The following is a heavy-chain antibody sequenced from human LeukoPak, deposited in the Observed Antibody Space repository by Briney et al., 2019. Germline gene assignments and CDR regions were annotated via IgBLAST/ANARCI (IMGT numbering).Heavy chain of an antibody. CDR1: GGSISPYY. CDR2: IYHTGST. Sequence: WETLSLTCTVSGGSISPYYWSWIRQPPGKGPEWIGHIYHTGSTDYNPSLKSRVIILADTSRNQFSLRLSSVTAADTAVYYCAKHLAPSSGYLTLDYWGQGALVTVSS. CDR3: AKHLAPSSGYLTLDY. D-gene: IGHD3-22*01. V-gene: IGHV4-59*08. J-gene: IGHJ4*02.